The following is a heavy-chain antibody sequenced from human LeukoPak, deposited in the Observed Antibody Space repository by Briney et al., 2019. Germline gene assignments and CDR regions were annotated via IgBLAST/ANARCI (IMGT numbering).Heavy chain of an antibody. D-gene: IGHD4-17*01. CDR3: ARDRERTVTTNRWFDP. CDR1: RGTFSSYA. J-gene: IGHJ5*02. V-gene: IGHV1-69*04. CDR2: IIPIFGIA. Sequence: GASVKVSCKASRGTFSSYAISWVRQAPGQGLEWMGRIIPIFGIANYAQKFQGRVTITADKSTSTAFMELSSLRSEDTAVYYCARDRERTVTTNRWFDPWGQGTLVTVSS.